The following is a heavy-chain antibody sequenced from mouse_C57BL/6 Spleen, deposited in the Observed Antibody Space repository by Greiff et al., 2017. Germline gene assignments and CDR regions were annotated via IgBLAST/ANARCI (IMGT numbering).Heavy chain of an antibody. CDR2: IWSGGST. CDR1: GFSLTSYG. V-gene: IGHV2-2*01. J-gene: IGHJ4*01. Sequence: QVQLQQSGPGLVQPSQSLSITCTVSGFSLTSYGVHWVRQSPGKGLEWLGVIWSGGSTDYNAAFISRLSISKDNSKSQVFFKMNSLQADDTAIYYCARNSNYFYAMDYWGQGTSVTVSS. CDR3: ARNSNYFYAMDY. D-gene: IGHD2-5*01.